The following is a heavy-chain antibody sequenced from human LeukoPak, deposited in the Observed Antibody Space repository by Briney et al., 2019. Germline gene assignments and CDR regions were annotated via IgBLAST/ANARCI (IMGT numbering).Heavy chain of an antibody. Sequence: GGSLRLXCAGSGFSFSSFSMNWVRQAPGKELEWVSSINSGSTHLYYADSVKGRFTISRDNAENSLYLQMNSLRAEDTAVYYCVRDLNTVTTAFLVHWGQGTLVTVSS. CDR3: VRDLNTVTTAFLVH. V-gene: IGHV3-21*06. J-gene: IGHJ4*02. CDR1: GFSFSSFS. D-gene: IGHD4-11*01. CDR2: INSGSTHL.